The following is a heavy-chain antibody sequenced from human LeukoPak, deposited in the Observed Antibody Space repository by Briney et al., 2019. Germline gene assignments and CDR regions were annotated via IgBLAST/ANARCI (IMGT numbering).Heavy chain of an antibody. V-gene: IGHV3-21*01. D-gene: IGHD3-22*01. Sequence: GGSLRLTCAASGFIFSTYNMNWVRQSPGKGLEWISSVSSSSSYISYIDSVKGRFTISRDNAKNSLYLQMNSLRAEDTAVYYCARDKSSGALGYWGQGTLVTVSS. CDR1: GFIFSTYN. J-gene: IGHJ4*02. CDR2: VSSSSSYI. CDR3: ARDKSSGALGY.